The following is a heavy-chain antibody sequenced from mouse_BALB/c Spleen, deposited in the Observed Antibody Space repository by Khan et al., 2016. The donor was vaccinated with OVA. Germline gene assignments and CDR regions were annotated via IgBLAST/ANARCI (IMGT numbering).Heavy chain of an antibody. CDR3: ARGYEFFPY. CDR2: VNPNNGDT. V-gene: IGHV1-26*01. J-gene: IGHJ3*01. D-gene: IGHD2-12*01. CDR1: GYSFTLYY. Sequence: VQLQQSGPDLVKPGASVKISCKASGYSFTLYYMTWVRQSHGKSPEWIGRVNPNNGDTNYNQNFKGKAILTVEKSSNTAYMELRSLTSEDSAVFYCARGYEFFPYWGQGTLVTVSA.